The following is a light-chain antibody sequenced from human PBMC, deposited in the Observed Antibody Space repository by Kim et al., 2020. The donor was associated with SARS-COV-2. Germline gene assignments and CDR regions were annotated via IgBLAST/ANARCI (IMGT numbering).Light chain of an antibody. CDR2: EVS. CDR3: SSYAGGSDVV. Sequence: QSALTQPPSASGSPGQSVTISCTGTSSDVGGYNYVSWYQHHPGKAPKLIISEVSKRPSGVPDRFSGSKSGDTASLTVSGLQAEDEADYYCSSYAGGSDVVFGGGTQLTVL. V-gene: IGLV2-8*01. J-gene: IGLJ2*01. CDR1: SSDVGGYNY.